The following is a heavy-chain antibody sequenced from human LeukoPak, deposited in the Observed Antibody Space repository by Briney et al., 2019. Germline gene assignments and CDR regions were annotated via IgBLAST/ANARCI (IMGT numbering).Heavy chain of an antibody. D-gene: IGHD5/OR15-5a*01. Sequence: SLGLSWAAFGFTFSRYGMHWVRQAPREGLEWVAMIWYDGSNTYYADSVKGRFTISRDNSKNTLFLQMDSLRAEDTAVYYCARDRSTTHFDYWGQGTLVTVSS. CDR2: IWYDGSNT. V-gene: IGHV3-33*08. CDR3: ARDRSTTHFDY. CDR1: GFTFSRYG. J-gene: IGHJ4*02.